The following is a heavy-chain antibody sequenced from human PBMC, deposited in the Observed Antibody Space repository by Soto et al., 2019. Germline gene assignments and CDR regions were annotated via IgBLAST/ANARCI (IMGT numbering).Heavy chain of an antibody. Sequence: PGGSLRLSCAGSGFTFRSYAMTWVRQAPGKGLEWVSTLSDGGGHTYYADSVKGRFTISRDNPKNTLYLQMNSLRAEDTAVYYCAKDSQSVSVSAARVYGMDVWGQGTTVTVSS. V-gene: IGHV3-23*01. CDR3: AKDSQSVSVSAARVYGMDV. J-gene: IGHJ6*02. CDR2: LSDGGGHT. D-gene: IGHD2-2*01. CDR1: GFTFRSYA.